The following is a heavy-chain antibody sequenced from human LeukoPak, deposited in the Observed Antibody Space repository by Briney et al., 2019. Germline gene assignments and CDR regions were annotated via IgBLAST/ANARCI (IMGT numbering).Heavy chain of an antibody. CDR2: ISGSGGST. V-gene: IGHV3-23*01. CDR3: AKDKYSPNINNWFDP. CDR1: GFTFSSYA. Sequence: GGSLRLSCAASGFTFSSYAMSWVRQAPGKGLEWVSAISGSGGSTYYADSVKGRFTISRDNSKNTLYLQMNSLRAEDTAVYYCAKDKYSPNINNWFDPWGQGTLVTVSS. D-gene: IGHD5-18*01. J-gene: IGHJ5*02.